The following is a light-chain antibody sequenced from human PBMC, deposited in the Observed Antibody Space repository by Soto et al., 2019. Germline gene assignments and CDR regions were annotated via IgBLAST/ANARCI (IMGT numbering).Light chain of an antibody. CDR3: QQYGSSPPYT. J-gene: IGKJ2*01. V-gene: IGKV3-20*01. Sequence: EVVLTQSPGTLSLSPGERATLSCRASQSVSNKYLAWYQQKPGQAPRLLIFGSSDRATGIPDRFSGSGSGTDFTLTISRLEPEYFAVYYCQQYGSSPPYTFGQGTKLEIK. CDR1: QSVSNKY. CDR2: GSS.